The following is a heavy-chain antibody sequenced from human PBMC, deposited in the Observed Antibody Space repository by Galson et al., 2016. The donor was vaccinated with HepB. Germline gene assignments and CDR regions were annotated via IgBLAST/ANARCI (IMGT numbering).Heavy chain of an antibody. CDR1: RFTVSSKY. D-gene: IGHD1-26*01. CDR2: ISSGGST. CDR3: ARDVGNPSARAFGLDV. V-gene: IGHV3-66*01. J-gene: IGHJ6*02. Sequence: SLRLSCAASRFTVSSKYMTWVRQASGKGLECISVISSGGSTLYAGSVKGRFTITRDTSQNTVYLQMNSLRAEDTSVYYCARDVGNPSARAFGLDVWGQGTTVIVSS.